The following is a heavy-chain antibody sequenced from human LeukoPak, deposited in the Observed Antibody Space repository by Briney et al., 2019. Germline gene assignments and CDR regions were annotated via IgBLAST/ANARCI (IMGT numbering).Heavy chain of an antibody. Sequence: ASVKVSCKASGYTFTSYGISRVRQAPGQGLEWMGWISAYNGNTNYAQKLQGRVTMTTDTSTSTAYMELRSLRSDDTAVYYCAAQGDFWSGSAFDYWGQGTLVTVSS. CDR3: AAQGDFWSGSAFDY. V-gene: IGHV1-18*01. CDR1: GYTFTSYG. CDR2: ISAYNGNT. D-gene: IGHD3-3*01. J-gene: IGHJ4*02.